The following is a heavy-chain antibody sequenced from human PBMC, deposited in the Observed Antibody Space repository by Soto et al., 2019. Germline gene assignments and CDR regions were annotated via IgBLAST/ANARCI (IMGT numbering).Heavy chain of an antibody. Sequence: QVQVVESGGGVVQPGRSLRLSCAASGFTFSSFGMHWVRQAPGKRLEWVSLIWYDGSKKSYGDSVKGRFTISRDNSRNTVYLQMNSLGADDTAVYYCARDASYYSLWSGYYPSRNGMDVWGQGTTVTVSS. CDR3: ARDASYYSLWSGYYPSRNGMDV. CDR2: IWYDGSKK. D-gene: IGHD3-3*01. CDR1: GFTFSSFG. J-gene: IGHJ6*02. V-gene: IGHV3-33*01.